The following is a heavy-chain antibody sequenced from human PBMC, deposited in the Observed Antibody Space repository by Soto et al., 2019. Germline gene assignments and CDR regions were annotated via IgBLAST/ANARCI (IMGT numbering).Heavy chain of an antibody. CDR1: GGTFSSYA. J-gene: IGHJ6*02. CDR2: IIPIFGTA. Sequence: SVKVSCKASGGTFSSYAISWVRQAPGQGLEWMGGIIPIFGTANYAQKFQGRVTITADESTSTAYMELSSLRSEDTAVYYCARASPDYYDSSGYWMGYYYYYGMDVWGQGTTVTVSS. D-gene: IGHD3-22*01. V-gene: IGHV1-69*13. CDR3: ARASPDYYDSSGYWMGYYYYYGMDV.